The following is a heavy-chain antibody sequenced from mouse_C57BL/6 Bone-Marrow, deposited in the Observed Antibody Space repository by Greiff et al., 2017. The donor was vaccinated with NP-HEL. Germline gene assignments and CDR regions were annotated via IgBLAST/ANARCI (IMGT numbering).Heavy chain of an antibody. CDR1: GFTFSDYG. D-gene: IGHD2-1*01. CDR2: ISNLAYSI. CDR3: AREGDLLRRAMDY. V-gene: IGHV5-15*01. J-gene: IGHJ4*01. Sequence: EVMLVESGGGLVQPGGSLKLSCAASGFTFSDYGMAWVRQAPRKGPEWVAFISNLAYSIYYADTVTGRFTISRENAKNTLYLEMSSLRSEDTAMYYYAREGDLLRRAMDYWGQGTSVTVSS.